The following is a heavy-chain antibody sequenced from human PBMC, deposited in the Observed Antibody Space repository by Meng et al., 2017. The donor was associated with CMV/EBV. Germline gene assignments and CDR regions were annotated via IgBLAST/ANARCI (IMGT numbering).Heavy chain of an antibody. CDR2: INHSGST. CDR3: ARSSGYKAFLDY. V-gene: IGHV4-34*01. J-gene: IGHJ4*02. CDR1: GGSFSGYY. Sequence: GSLRLSCAVYGGSFSGYYWSWIRQPPGKGLEWIGEINHSGSTNYNPSLKSRVTLSIDTAKNQFSMSLRSVSVADTAVYYCARSSGYKAFLDYWGLGMQVTVSS. D-gene: IGHD5-12*01.